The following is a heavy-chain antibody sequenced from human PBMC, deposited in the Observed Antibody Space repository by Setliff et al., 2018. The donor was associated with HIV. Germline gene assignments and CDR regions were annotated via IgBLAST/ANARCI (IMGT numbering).Heavy chain of an antibody. CDR1: GGSITSGSDY. D-gene: IGHD5-12*01. Sequence: SETLSLTCTVSGGSITSGSDYWSWIRQPAGEGLEWIGHIHVSGTTNYNPSLKSRVTISIDTSKHQFSLKLTSVTAADTALYYCARESRSMHVAHWGQGTLVTVSS. CDR2: IHVSGTT. CDR3: ARESRSMHVAH. J-gene: IGHJ4*02. V-gene: IGHV4-61*09.